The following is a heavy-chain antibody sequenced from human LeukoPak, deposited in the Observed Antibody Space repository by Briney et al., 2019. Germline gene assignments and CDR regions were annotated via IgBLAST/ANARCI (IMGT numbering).Heavy chain of an antibody. V-gene: IGHV1-69*05. Sequence: SVKFSCKASGGTFSSYAISWVRQAPGQGLKWMGGIIPIFGTANYAQKFQGRVTITTDESTSTAYMELSSLRSEDTAVYYCARVDTAELKFDYWGQGTLVTVSS. J-gene: IGHJ4*02. CDR3: ARVDTAELKFDY. D-gene: IGHD5-18*01. CDR2: IIPIFGTA. CDR1: GGTFSSYA.